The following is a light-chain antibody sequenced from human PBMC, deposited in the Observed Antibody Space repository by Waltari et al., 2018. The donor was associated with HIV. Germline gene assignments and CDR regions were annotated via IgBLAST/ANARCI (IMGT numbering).Light chain of an antibody. CDR3: CSYAAGSTYV. J-gene: IGLJ1*01. CDR2: DGG. CDR1: SSDVGSFNL. Sequence: QSALTQPASVSVSPGQSITISCTGTSSDVGSFNLVSWYQRRPGEAPKLIIYDGGKRPSGVSNRFSDSKSGNTASLTISGLQAEDEADYYCCSYAAGSTYVFGTGTRVTVL. V-gene: IGLV2-23*01.